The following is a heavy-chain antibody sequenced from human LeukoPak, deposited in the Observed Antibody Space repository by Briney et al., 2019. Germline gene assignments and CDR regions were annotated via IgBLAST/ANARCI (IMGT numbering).Heavy chain of an antibody. Sequence: NPGGSLRLSCAASGFTFSDYYMSWIRQAPGKGLEWVSYISSSGSTIYYADSVKGRFTISRDNAKNSLYLQMNSLRAEDTAVYYCARDEQQLVPDDYWGQGTLVTVSS. CDR3: ARDEQQLVPDDY. CDR1: GFTFSDYY. D-gene: IGHD6-13*01. V-gene: IGHV3-11*04. CDR2: ISSSGSTI. J-gene: IGHJ4*02.